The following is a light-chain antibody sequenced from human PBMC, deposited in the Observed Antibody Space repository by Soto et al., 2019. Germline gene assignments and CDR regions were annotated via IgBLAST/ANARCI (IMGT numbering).Light chain of an antibody. Sequence: ETVMTQSPATLSVSPGERATLSCRASQSVSSNLVWYQQTPGQAPRLLIFAASTRATGIPARFSGSGSGTECTLTISSLQSEDFAVYYCQQYNDWPRTFGQGTNLQIK. CDR3: QQYNDWPRT. V-gene: IGKV3-15*01. CDR1: QSVSSN. J-gene: IGKJ2*01. CDR2: AAS.